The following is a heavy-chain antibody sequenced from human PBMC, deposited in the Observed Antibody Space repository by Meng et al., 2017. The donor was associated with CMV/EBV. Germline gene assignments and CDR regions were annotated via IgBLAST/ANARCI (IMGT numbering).Heavy chain of an antibody. Sequence: GESLKISCAASGFTFSSYAMSWVRQAPGKGLEWVSVIYSGGSSTYYADSVKGRFTISRDNSKNTLYLQMNSLRAEDTAVYYCAEAFRGTKYSSSSGRTRGGGMDVWGQGTTVTVSS. V-gene: IGHV3-23*03. CDR2: IYSGGSST. CDR1: GFTFSSYA. D-gene: IGHD6-6*01. J-gene: IGHJ6*02. CDR3: AEAFRGTKYSSSSGRTRGGGMDV.